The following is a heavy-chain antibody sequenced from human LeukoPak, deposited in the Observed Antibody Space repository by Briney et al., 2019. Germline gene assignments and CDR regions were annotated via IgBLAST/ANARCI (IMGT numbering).Heavy chain of an antibody. CDR1: GFTFSSYG. Sequence: GGSLRLSCAASGFTFSSYGMHWVRQAPGKGLEWVAVISYDGSNKYYADSVKGRFTISRDNSKNTLYLQMNSLRAEDTAVYYCAKDRGGASSLRYCSGGSCYSRYYYGMDVWGQGTTVTVSS. CDR2: ISYDGSNK. D-gene: IGHD2-15*01. V-gene: IGHV3-30*18. J-gene: IGHJ6*02. CDR3: AKDRGGASSLRYCSGGSCYSRYYYGMDV.